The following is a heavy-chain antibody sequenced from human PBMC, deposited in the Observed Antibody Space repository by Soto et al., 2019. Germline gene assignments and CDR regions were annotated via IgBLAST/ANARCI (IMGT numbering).Heavy chain of an antibody. CDR2: IIPIFGTA. Sequence: GXPVKVSCKASGGTFSSYAISWVRQAPVQGLEWMGGIIPIFGTANYAQKFQGRVTITADESTSTAYMELSSLRSEDTAVYYCARDGYPRGYSYGYLKIQYYFDYWGQGTLVTVSS. CDR3: ARDGYPRGYSYGYLKIQYYFDY. J-gene: IGHJ4*02. V-gene: IGHV1-69*01. D-gene: IGHD5-18*01. CDR1: GGTFSSYA.